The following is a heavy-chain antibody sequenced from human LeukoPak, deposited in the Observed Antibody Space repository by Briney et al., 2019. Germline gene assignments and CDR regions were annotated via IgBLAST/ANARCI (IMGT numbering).Heavy chain of an antibody. D-gene: IGHD2-15*01. Sequence: GGSLRLSCAASGFTFSSYEMNWVRQAPGKGLEWVSYISSSGSTIYYADSVKGRFSISRDNSKNTLYLQVNSLRADDTAVYYCANSGLNRFEYWGQGALVTVSS. CDR1: GFTFSSYE. CDR2: ISSSGSTI. V-gene: IGHV3-48*03. CDR3: ANSGLNRFEY. J-gene: IGHJ4*02.